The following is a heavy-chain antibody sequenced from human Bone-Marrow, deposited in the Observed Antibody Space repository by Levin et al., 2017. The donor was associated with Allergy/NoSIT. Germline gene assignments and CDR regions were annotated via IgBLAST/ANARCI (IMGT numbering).Heavy chain of an antibody. CDR1: GGSISSSSYY. CDR2: IYYSGST. Sequence: PSETLSLTCTVSGGSISSSSYYWGWIRQPPGKGLEWIGSIYYSGSTYYNPSLKSRVTISVDTSKNQFSLKLSSVTAADTAVYYCAREHMTTENNWFDPWGQGTLVTVSS. J-gene: IGHJ5*02. CDR3: AREHMTTENNWFDP. V-gene: IGHV4-39*07. D-gene: IGHD4-11*01.